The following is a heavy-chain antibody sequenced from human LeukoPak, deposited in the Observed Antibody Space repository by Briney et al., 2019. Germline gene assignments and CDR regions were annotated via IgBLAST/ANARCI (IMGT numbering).Heavy chain of an antibody. Sequence: GGSLRLSCAASGFTFSSYGMHWVRQAPGKGLEWVAFIRYDGSNKYYADSVKGRFTISRDNSKNTLYLQMNSLKTEDTAVYYCTTDSYIVATRGDYWGQGTLVTVSS. CDR1: GFTFSSYG. CDR3: TTDSYIVATRGDY. CDR2: IRYDGSNK. V-gene: IGHV3-30*02. J-gene: IGHJ4*02. D-gene: IGHD5-12*01.